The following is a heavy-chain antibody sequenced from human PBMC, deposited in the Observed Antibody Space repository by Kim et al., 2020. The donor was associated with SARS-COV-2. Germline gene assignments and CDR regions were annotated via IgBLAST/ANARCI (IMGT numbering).Heavy chain of an antibody. V-gene: IGHV1-3*01. J-gene: IGHJ6*02. D-gene: IGHD3-10*01. CDR2: INAGNGNT. CDR3: AGIIWFGGKTNYYYYGMDV. CDR1: GYTFTSYA. Sequence: ASVKVSCKASGYTFTSYAMHWVRQAPGQRLEWMGWINAGNGNTKYSQKFQGRVTITRDTSASTAYMELSSLRSEDTAVYYCAGIIWFGGKTNYYYYGMDVGGQGTTVTVSS.